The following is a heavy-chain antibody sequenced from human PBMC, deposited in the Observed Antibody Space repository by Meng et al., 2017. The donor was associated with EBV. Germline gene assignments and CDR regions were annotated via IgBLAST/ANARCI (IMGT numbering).Heavy chain of an antibody. V-gene: IGHV7-4-1*02. D-gene: IGHD1-1*01. J-gene: IGHJ4*02. Sequence: QVQLVQSGSEWKRPGASVKVSCKASGYTFRNYAINSMRQVPGQGLEWMGWINTYSGKATFAQGFTGRFVFSLDTPVTTAHLQISGLKTEDSAVCYCARGVEENGSHYPFDSWGQGTLVTVSS. CDR3: ARGVEENGSHYPFDS. CDR2: INTYSGKA. CDR1: GYTFRNYA.